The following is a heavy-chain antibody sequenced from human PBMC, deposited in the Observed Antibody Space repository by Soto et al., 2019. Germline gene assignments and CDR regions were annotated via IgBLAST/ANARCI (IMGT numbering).Heavy chain of an antibody. D-gene: IGHD2-15*01. J-gene: IGHJ4*02. V-gene: IGHV4-34*01. Sequence: QVQLQQWGAGLLKPSETLSLTCAVYGGSFSGYYWSWLRQPPGKGLEWIGEINHSGSTNYNPSLKSRVTISVDTSKNQFSLKLSSVTAADTAVYYCARFRGYCSGGSCFAGHDYWGQGTLVTVSS. CDR1: GGSFSGYY. CDR3: ARFRGYCSGGSCFAGHDY. CDR2: INHSGST.